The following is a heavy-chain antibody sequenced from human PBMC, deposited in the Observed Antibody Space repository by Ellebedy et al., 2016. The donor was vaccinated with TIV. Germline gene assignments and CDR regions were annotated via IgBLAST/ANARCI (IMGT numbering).Heavy chain of an antibody. J-gene: IGHJ4*02. CDR2: INAGNGNT. CDR3: AHRRTGSSSSGGFDY. V-gene: IGHV1/OR15-3*01. D-gene: IGHD3-10*01. Sequence: ASVNVSCKTSGYTFSGYYIHWVRQAPGQRLEWMGWINAGNGNTKYSQKFQGRLTITKDTSKNPVVLKMTNMDPSDTATYYCAHRRTGSSSSGGFDYWGQGTLVTVSA. CDR1: GYTFSGYY.